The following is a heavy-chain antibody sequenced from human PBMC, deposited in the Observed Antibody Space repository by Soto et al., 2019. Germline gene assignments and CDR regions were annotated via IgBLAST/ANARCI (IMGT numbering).Heavy chain of an antibody. V-gene: IGHV1-18*01. J-gene: IGHJ3*02. Sequence: ASVKVSCKASGYTFTSYGISWVRQAPGQGLEWMGWISAYNGNTNYAQKLQGRVTMTTDTSTSTAYMELRSLRSDDTAVYYCAGVGSGSPRFAFDIWGQGTMVTVSS. CDR2: ISAYNGNT. CDR1: GYTFTSYG. CDR3: AGVGSGSPRFAFDI. D-gene: IGHD1-26*01.